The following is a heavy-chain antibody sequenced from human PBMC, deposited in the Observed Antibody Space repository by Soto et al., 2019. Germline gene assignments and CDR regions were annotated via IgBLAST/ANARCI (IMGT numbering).Heavy chain of an antibody. D-gene: IGHD2-15*01. V-gene: IGHV3-33*01. Sequence: QVQLVESGGGVVQPGGSLRLSCAASGFTFSSYGMHWVRQAPGKGLEWVAVIWYDGSNKYYADSVKGRFTISRDNSKNTLYLQMNSLRAEDTAVCYCARDGRSVIAATFGWFDPWGQGTLVTVSS. J-gene: IGHJ5*02. CDR2: IWYDGSNK. CDR3: ARDGRSVIAATFGWFDP. CDR1: GFTFSSYG.